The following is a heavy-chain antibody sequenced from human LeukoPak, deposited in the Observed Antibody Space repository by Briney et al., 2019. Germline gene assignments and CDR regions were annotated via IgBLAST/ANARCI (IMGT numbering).Heavy chain of an antibody. D-gene: IGHD3-10*01. CDR1: GFTVSSNY. CDR3: ARSDNYGSGSYDY. Sequence: GGSLRLSCAASGFTVSSNYMSWVRQAPGKGLEWVSVIYSGGSTYYADSVKGRFTISRDNSKNTLYLQMNSLRAGDTAVYYCARSDNYGSGSYDYWGQGTLVTVSS. CDR2: IYSGGST. V-gene: IGHV3-66*01. J-gene: IGHJ4*02.